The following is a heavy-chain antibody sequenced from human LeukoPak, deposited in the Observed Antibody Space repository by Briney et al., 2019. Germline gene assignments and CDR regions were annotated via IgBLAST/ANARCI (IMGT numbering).Heavy chain of an antibody. V-gene: IGHV3-23*01. D-gene: IGHD3-10*01. CDR2: ISGSGDRT. J-gene: IGHJ4*02. CDR1: GFTFSSSA. Sequence: GGSLRLSCAASGFTFSSSAMSWVRQAPGKGLEWVSTISGSGDRTYYADSVKGRFTTSRDNSKNTLFLHMNSLRAEDTAVYSCAKGYYGSGSYGWFDYWGQGTLVTVSS. CDR3: AKGYYGSGSYGWFDY.